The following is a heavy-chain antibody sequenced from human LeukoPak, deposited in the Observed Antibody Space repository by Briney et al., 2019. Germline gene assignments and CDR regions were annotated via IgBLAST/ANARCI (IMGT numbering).Heavy chain of an antibody. CDR1: GFTVSSNY. CDR2: IYSGGST. D-gene: IGHD3-16*02. CDR3: AKGLDDYVWGSYRPDHIDY. V-gene: IGHV3-53*05. Sequence: GGSLRLSCAASGFTVSSNYMSWVRQAPGTGLEWVSVIYSGGSTCYADSVKGRFTISRDNSKNTLYLQMNSLRAEDTAVYYCAKGLDDYVWGSYRPDHIDYWGQGARVTVSS. J-gene: IGHJ4*02.